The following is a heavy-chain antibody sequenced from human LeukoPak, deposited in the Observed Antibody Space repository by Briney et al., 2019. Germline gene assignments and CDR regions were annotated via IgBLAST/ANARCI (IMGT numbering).Heavy chain of an antibody. V-gene: IGHV1-8*03. J-gene: IGHJ3*02. D-gene: IGHD3/OR15-3a*01. CDR3: ARRGLVAGIYDLVYGFDI. CDR1: GYTFTSYA. Sequence: ASVKVSCKASGYTFTSYAMNWVRQAPGQGPEWMGWVNPDTGNTGFAQKFQGRVTISHNNSVTTVYMELSSLTSEDTAVYYCARRGLVAGIYDLVYGFDIWGQGTMVTVSS. CDR2: VNPDTGNT.